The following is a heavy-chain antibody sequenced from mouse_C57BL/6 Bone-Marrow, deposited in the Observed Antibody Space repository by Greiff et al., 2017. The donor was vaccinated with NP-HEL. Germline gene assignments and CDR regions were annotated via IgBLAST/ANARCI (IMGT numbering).Heavy chain of an antibody. CDR2: LWSGGST. CDR1: GFSLTSYG. Sequence: QVQLQQSGPGLVQPSQSLSITCTVSGFSLTSYGVHWVRQSPGKGLEWLGVLWSGGSTDYNAAFISRLSISKDNSKSQVFFKMNSLQADDTAIYYCARIPDGYYEEVAYWGQGTLVTVSA. D-gene: IGHD2-3*01. V-gene: IGHV2-2*01. CDR3: ARIPDGYYEEVAY. J-gene: IGHJ3*01.